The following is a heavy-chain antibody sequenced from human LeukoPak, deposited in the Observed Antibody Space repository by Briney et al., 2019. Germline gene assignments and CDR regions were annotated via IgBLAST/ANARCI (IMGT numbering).Heavy chain of an antibody. D-gene: IGHD3-3*01. CDR2: ISYDGSNK. V-gene: IGHV3-30*04. Sequence: GGSLRLSCAASGFTFASYAVHWVRQAPGKGLEWVALISYDGSNKYYADSVKGRFTISRDNSKNTLFLQMNSLRAEDTAPYYCAKSVAIYFYYGLDVWGQGTTVAVSS. CDR1: GFTFASYA. CDR3: AKSVAIYFYYGLDV. J-gene: IGHJ6*02.